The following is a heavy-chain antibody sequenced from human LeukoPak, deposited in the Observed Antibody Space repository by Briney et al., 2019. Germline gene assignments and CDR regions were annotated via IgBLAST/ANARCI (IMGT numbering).Heavy chain of an antibody. D-gene: IGHD2-21*01. CDR2: IYSDGNT. V-gene: IGHV3-66*01. CDR3: ARGGEHLIA. CDR1: GFSVSSNY. Sequence: GGSLRLSCAASGFSVSSNYLTWVRQAPGKGLEWVSVIYSDGNTFYTDSVKGRFSISRDTSKKTVYLQMKSLRAADTAVYYCARGGEHLIAWGQGALVNVSS. J-gene: IGHJ4*02.